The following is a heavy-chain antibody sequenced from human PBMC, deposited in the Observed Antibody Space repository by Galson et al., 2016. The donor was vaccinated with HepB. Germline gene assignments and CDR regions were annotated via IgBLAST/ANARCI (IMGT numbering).Heavy chain of an antibody. V-gene: IGHV2-5*02. CDR3: AHSLSTVVGFDA. Sequence: PALVKPTQTLTLTCTFSGFSLSPSEVAVGWIRQPPGKALEWLALIYWVDDKRYNASLKSRLTVNKDTSKNQVVLKMTNMDPVDTGTYYCAHSLSTVVGFDAGGQGSLVTVSS. D-gene: IGHD4-23*01. J-gene: IGHJ5*02. CDR2: IYWVDDK. CDR1: GFSLSPSEVA.